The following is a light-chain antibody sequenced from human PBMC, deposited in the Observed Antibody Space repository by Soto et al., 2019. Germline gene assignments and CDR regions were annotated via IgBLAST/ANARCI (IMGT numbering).Light chain of an antibody. CDR2: AAS. CDR1: QSISSY. J-gene: IGKJ1*01. CDR3: LQDYNYPWT. Sequence: IQMTQSPSSLSASVGDRVTITCRASQSISSYLNWYQQKPGKAPKLLIYAASSLQSGVPSRFSGSGSGTDFTLTISSPQPEGFATYYCLQDYNYPWTFGQGTKVDI. V-gene: IGKV1-6*01.